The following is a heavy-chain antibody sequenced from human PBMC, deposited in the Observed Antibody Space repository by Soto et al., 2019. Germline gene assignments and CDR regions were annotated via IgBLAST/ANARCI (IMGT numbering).Heavy chain of an antibody. V-gene: IGHV3-23*01. J-gene: IGHJ4*02. D-gene: IGHD5-12*01. CDR2: ISGSGGST. CDR1: GFTFSSYA. CDR3: AKDGDVDIVATGVYYFDY. Sequence: GGSLRLSCAASGFTFSSYAMSWVRQAPGKGLEWVSAISGSGGSTYYADSVKGRFTISRDNSKNTLYLQMNSLRAEDTAVYYCAKDGDVDIVATGVYYFDYWGQGTLVTVSS.